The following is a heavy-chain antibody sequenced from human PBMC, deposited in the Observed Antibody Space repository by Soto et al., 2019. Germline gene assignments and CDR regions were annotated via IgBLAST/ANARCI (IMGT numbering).Heavy chain of an antibody. CDR1: GGSISSYY. Sequence: QVQLQESGPGLVKPSETLSLTCTVSGGSISSYYWSWIRQPPGKGLEWIGYIYYSGSTNYNPSLKSRVTISVDTSKNQFSLKLSSVTAADTAVYYCARAPTTVTTEFDYWGQGTLVTVSS. V-gene: IGHV4-59*01. CDR2: IYYSGST. J-gene: IGHJ4*02. D-gene: IGHD4-17*01. CDR3: ARAPTTVTTEFDY.